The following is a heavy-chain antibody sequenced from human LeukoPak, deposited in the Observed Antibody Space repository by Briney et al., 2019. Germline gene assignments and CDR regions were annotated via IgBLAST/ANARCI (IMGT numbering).Heavy chain of an antibody. Sequence: GGSLRLSCAASGFTFSSYAMSWVRQAPGKGLEWVSAISVSGGSTYYADSVKGRFTISRDNSKNTLYLQMNSLRAEDTAVYYCAKDIYCSSTSCYTSDAFDIWGQGTMVTVSS. CDR3: AKDIYCSSTSCYTSDAFDI. J-gene: IGHJ3*02. CDR1: GFTFSSYA. D-gene: IGHD2-2*02. CDR2: ISVSGGST. V-gene: IGHV3-23*01.